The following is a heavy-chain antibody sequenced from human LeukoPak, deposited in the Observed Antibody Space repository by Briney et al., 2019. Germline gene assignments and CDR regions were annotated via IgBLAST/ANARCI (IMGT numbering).Heavy chain of an antibody. CDR3: ARGSYDSSGYYYGTFDY. Sequence: PSETLSLTCAVYGGSFSGYYWSWIRQPPGKGLEWIGEINHSGSTNYNPSLKSRVTISVDTSKNQFSLKLSSVTAADTAVYYCARGSYDSSGYYYGTFDYWGQGTLVTVSS. V-gene: IGHV4-34*01. CDR1: GGSFSGYY. J-gene: IGHJ4*02. CDR2: INHSGST. D-gene: IGHD3-22*01.